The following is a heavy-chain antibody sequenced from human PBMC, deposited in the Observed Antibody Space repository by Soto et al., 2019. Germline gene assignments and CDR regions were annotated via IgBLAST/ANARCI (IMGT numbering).Heavy chain of an antibody. Sequence: ASVKVSCKASGFSFSDYFMHWVRQAPGQGLEWMGIINPSGDIKNYAQKFQGRVTITRDTSTSTVYMDLSSLRYEDTAVYYCAREMATIRDYWGQGTLVTVSS. J-gene: IGHJ4*02. CDR3: AREMATIRDY. CDR2: INPSGDIK. D-gene: IGHD5-12*01. CDR1: GFSFSDYF. V-gene: IGHV1-46*01.